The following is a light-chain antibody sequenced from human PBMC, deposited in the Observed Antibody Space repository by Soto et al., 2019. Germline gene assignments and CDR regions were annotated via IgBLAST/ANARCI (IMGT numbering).Light chain of an antibody. CDR2: DAS. J-gene: IGKJ3*01. Sequence: EIVLTQSPATLSLSPGERATLSCRASQSVSSYLAWYQQKPGQAPRLLIYDASNRATGIPARFSGSGSGTDFTLTISSLEPEDFAVYYCQQRSNWPRRGFTFGPGTKVDIK. CDR3: QQRSNWPRRGFT. V-gene: IGKV3-11*01. CDR1: QSVSSY.